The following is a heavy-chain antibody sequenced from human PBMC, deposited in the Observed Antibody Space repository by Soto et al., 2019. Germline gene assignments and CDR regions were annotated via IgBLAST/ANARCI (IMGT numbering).Heavy chain of an antibody. CDR2: TNSDGSST. J-gene: IGHJ6*02. CDR3: ARVFLDTAMASYYYYYGMDV. D-gene: IGHD5-18*01. Sequence: GGSVRLSCAASGFTFNKFWMHWVRQAPGKGLVWVSRTNSDGSSTTYADSVKGRFTISRDNAKNSLYLQMNSLRAEDTAVYYCARVFLDTAMASYYYYYGMDVWGQGTTVTVSS. V-gene: IGHV3-74*01. CDR1: GFTFNKFW.